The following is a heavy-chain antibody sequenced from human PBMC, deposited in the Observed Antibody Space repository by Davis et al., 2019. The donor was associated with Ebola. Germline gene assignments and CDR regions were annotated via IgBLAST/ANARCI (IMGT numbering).Heavy chain of an antibody. CDR1: GGSISSGGYS. Sequence: SETLSLTCAVSGGSISSGGYSWSWIRQPPGKGLEWIGGFGTDFYRGSTLYNPSLKSRVAISVDTSKNQFSLKLSSVTAADTAVYYCARVNTMIGVDYWGQGTLVTVSS. CDR2: FGTDFYRGST. D-gene: IGHD3-22*01. V-gene: IGHV4-30-2*03. CDR3: ARVNTMIGVDY. J-gene: IGHJ4*02.